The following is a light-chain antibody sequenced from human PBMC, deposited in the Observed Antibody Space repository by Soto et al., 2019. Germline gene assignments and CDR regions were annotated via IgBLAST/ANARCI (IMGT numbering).Light chain of an antibody. CDR3: CSYTSSSTLVV. V-gene: IGLV2-14*01. CDR1: SSDVGGYDD. CDR2: DVS. Sequence: QSALTQPASVSGSPGQSITITCTGTSSDVGGYDDFSWYQQYPGKAPKLMIYDVSNQPSGVSNRFSGSKSGNTAARSLSGLQVEAEDEYYCCSYTSSSTLVVFGGGTKLTVL. J-gene: IGLJ2*01.